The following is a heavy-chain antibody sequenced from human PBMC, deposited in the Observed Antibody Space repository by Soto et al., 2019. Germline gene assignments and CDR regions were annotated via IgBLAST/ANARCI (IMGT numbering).Heavy chain of an antibody. J-gene: IGHJ6*02. V-gene: IGHV5-10-1*01. Sequence: GESLKISCKGSGYSFTSYWISWVRQMPGKGLEWMGRIDPSDSYTNYSPSFQGHVTISADKSISTAYLQWSSLKASDTAMYYCARHSRYCSGGSCYYYYYGMGVWGQGTTVTVSS. CDR1: GYSFTSYW. D-gene: IGHD2-15*01. CDR2: IDPSDSYT. CDR3: ARHSRYCSGGSCYYYYYGMGV.